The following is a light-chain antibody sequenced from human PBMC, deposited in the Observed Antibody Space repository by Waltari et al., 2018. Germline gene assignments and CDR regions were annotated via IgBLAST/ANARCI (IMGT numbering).Light chain of an antibody. CDR1: NSDVGSHNL. CDR3: GSNAGTAAGG. J-gene: IGLJ2*01. CDR2: EAN. V-gene: IGLV2-23*01. Sequence: QSALTQPASVSGSPGQSITISCTGTNSDVGSHNLVYWYQQHPGKAPTLIIYEANKRPAGVSDRFPASKSGSAARLTISGLQAEDEGHYYCGSNAGTAAGGFGGGTILTVL.